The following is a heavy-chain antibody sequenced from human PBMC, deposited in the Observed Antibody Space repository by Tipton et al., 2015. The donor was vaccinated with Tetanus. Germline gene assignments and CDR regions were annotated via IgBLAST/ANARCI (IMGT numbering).Heavy chain of an antibody. Sequence: QLVQSGGGLIQPGGSLRLSCVASGFTFSNYAMSWVRQAPGKGLEWVSSLDGTADSTYYADSVKGRFTISRDNSKNTLYLQMTSLRAEDTAVYYCARLYGDYFHAMGYWGQGTLVTVSS. D-gene: IGHD4-17*01. J-gene: IGHJ4*02. CDR2: LDGTADST. CDR3: ARLYGDYFHAMGY. V-gene: IGHV3-23*04. CDR1: GFTFSNYA.